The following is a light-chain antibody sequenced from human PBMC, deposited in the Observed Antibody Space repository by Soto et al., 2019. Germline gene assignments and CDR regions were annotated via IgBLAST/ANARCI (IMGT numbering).Light chain of an antibody. CDR2: AAS. CDR3: QQSSSSPIT. Sequence: EIVLTQSPGTLSLSPGERATLSCRASQSVSSSYLAWYQQKPGQAPRLLMSAASSRATGIPDRFSGSGSGTDFTLNISRLEAEDFEVYYCQQSSSSPITFGQGTRLESK. V-gene: IGKV3-20*01. J-gene: IGKJ5*01. CDR1: QSVSSSY.